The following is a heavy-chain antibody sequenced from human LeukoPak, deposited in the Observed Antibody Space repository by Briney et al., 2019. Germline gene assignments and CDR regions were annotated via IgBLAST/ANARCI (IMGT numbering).Heavy chain of an antibody. Sequence: ASVKVSCKASGYTVTSYDINWVRQATGQGLEWMGWMNPNSGNTGYAQKFQGRVTMTRNTSTSTAYMELSSLRSEDTAVYYCAREVKAATGGGNWFDPWGQGTLVTVSS. D-gene: IGHD6-13*01. CDR2: MNPNSGNT. CDR3: AREVKAATGGGNWFDP. CDR1: GYTVTSYD. V-gene: IGHV1-8*01. J-gene: IGHJ5*02.